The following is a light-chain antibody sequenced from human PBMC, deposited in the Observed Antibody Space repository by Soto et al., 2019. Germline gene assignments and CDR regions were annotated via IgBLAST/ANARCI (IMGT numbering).Light chain of an antibody. Sequence: LTQSPSTLSLSPGDRATLTCRASQYITIYLAWYQQKPGQAPRPLIYDASNLATGIPARFSGSGSGTDFTLTISSLEPEDFAIYYCLQRDGYPLTFGRGTLLAIK. J-gene: IGKJ5*01. CDR2: DAS. CDR3: LQRDGYPLT. V-gene: IGKV3-11*01. CDR1: QYITIY.